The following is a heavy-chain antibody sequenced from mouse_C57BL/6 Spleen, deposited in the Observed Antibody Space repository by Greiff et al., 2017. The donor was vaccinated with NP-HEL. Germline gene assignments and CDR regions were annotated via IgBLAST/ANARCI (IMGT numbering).Heavy chain of an antibody. CDR2: IDPDGGDT. V-gene: IGHV14-2*01. Sequence: VQLQQSGAELVKPGASVKLSCTASGFNFKDYYMHWVKQRTEQGLEWIGRIDPDGGDTKYAPKFQGKATITADTSSNTAYLQLSSLTSEDTACYYGARGLPGLAYWGQGTLVTVSA. CDR1: GFNFKDYY. CDR3: ARGLPGLAY. J-gene: IGHJ3*01. D-gene: IGHD2-1*01.